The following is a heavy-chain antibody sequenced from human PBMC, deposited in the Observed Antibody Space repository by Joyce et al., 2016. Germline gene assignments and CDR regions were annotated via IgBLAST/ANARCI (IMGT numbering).Heavy chain of an antibody. J-gene: IGHJ5*02. CDR1: GYTFTSYG. Sequence: QVQLVQSGAEVKTPGASVKVSCKASGYTFTSYGISWVRQAPGQGLEWMGWISAYNGNTNYAQKLQGRVTMTTDTSTSTAYMELRSLRSDDTAVYYCAREAYDCSGGSCYSSWFDPWGQGTLVTVSS. CDR3: AREAYDCSGGSCYSSWFDP. V-gene: IGHV1-18*01. D-gene: IGHD2-15*01. CDR2: ISAYNGNT.